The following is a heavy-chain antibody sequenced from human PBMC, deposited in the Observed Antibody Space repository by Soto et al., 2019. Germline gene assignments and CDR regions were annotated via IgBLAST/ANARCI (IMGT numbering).Heavy chain of an antibody. CDR3: ARSGYSYGRARNWFDP. D-gene: IGHD5-18*01. J-gene: IGHJ5*02. V-gene: IGHV4-31*03. CDR1: GGSISSGGYY. CDR2: IYYSGST. Sequence: TLSLTCTVSGGSISSGGYYWSWIRQHPGKGLEWIGYIYYSGSTYYNPSLKSRVTISVDTSKNQFSLKLSSVTAADTAVYYCARSGYSYGRARNWFDPWGQGTLVTVSS.